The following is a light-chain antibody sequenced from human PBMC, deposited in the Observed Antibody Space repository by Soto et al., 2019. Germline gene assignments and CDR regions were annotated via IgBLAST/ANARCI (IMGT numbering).Light chain of an antibody. V-gene: IGKV3-11*01. J-gene: IGKJ4*01. Sequence: IVLTQSPATLSLSPGERATISCRASQSVSNDLAWYQQKPGQAPRLLIFDVSNRANGIPARFSGSGSGTDFTLTISSLETEDFALYHCQQRSNWPLTFGGGTRVDIK. CDR2: DVS. CDR3: QQRSNWPLT. CDR1: QSVSND.